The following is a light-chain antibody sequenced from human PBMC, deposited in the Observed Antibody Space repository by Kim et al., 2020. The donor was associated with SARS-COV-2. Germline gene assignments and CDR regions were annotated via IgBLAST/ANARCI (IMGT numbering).Light chain of an antibody. V-gene: IGKV1-5*01. Sequence: DFHMTQSPPTLSASVGDSVTITCRASQSISGWLAWYQQKPGTAPKLMIYHASSLQSGVPSRFSGSASGTEFALTISSLQPDDLATYYCHHLGPFGLATKVDIK. J-gene: IGKJ3*01. CDR2: HAS. CDR1: QSISGW. CDR3: HHLGP.